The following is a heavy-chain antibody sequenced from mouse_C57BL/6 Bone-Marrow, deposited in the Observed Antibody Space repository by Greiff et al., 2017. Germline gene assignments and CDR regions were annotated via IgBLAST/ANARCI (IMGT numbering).Heavy chain of an antibody. D-gene: IGHD2-3*01. CDR1: GYSITSGYD. J-gene: IGHJ3*01. CDR2: ISYSGST. Sequence: EVMLVESGPGMVKPSQSLSLTCTVTGYSITSGYDWHWIRHFPGNKLEWMGYISYSGSTNYNPSLKSRISITHDTSKNHFFLKLNSVTTEDTATYYCARGRYYDGYPAWFAYWGQGTLVTVSA. V-gene: IGHV3-1*01. CDR3: ARGRYYDGYPAWFAY.